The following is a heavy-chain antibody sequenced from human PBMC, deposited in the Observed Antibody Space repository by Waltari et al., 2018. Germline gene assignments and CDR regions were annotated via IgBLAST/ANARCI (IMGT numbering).Heavy chain of an antibody. CDR3: ARSSASFGHYYYVGMDV. CDR1: GYHHSRLP. D-gene: IGHD3-3*01. CDR2: INTASGKT. J-gene: IGHJ6*02. Sequence: QVHFVQSGADVNKPEAAVRISGKIFGYHHSRLPSNCVRQAPGQSLEWMGWINTASGKTQYSEKFQGRVTLTTDTTATTAFLDVSGLRTEDTAVYYCARSSASFGHYYYVGMDVWGQGTSVTVSS. V-gene: IGHV1-3*04.